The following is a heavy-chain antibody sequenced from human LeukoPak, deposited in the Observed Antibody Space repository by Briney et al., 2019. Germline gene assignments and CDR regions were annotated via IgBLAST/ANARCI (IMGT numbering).Heavy chain of an antibody. CDR2: VSGSGGST. CDR1: GFTFSSYA. CDR3: AKAPLIDSSAPFED. J-gene: IGHJ4*02. D-gene: IGHD6-19*01. V-gene: IGHV3-23*01. Sequence: PGGSLRLSCAASGFTFSSYAMSWVRQAPGKGLEWVSAVSGSGGSTYYADSVKGRFTISRDNSKNTLYLQMNSLRAEDTAVYYCAKAPLIDSSAPFEDWGQGTLVTVSS.